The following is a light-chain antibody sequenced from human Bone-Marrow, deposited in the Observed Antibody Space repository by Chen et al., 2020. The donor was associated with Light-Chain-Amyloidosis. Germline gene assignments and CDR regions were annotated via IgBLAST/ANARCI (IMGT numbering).Light chain of an antibody. Sequence: EIVMTQSPATLSVSPGERATLSCRASQSVSSNLAWYQQKPGPAPRLLLDGASTRATGIPARFSGSGSGTEFTLTSSSLLSEDFAVYYCQEYNNWPPLTYGQGTRLESK. CDR2: GAS. V-gene: IGKV3-15*01. CDR3: QEYNNWPPLT. J-gene: IGKJ5*01. CDR1: QSVSSN.